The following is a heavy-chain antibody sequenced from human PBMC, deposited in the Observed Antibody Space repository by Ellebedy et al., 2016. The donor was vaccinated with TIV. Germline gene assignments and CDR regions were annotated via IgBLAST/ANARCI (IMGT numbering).Heavy chain of an antibody. V-gene: IGHV3-48*02. Sequence: GGSLRLSCAASGFTFSSYDMNWVRQAPGKGLEWFSHISTSGYTKYYAESVKGRFTISRDNAKNSLYLQMNSLRDEDTAVYYCARDPADYWGQGTLVTVSS. CDR3: ARDPADY. CDR2: ISTSGYTK. J-gene: IGHJ4*02. CDR1: GFTFSSYD.